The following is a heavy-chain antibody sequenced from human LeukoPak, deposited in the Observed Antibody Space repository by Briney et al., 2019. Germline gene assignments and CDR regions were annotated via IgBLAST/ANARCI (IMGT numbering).Heavy chain of an antibody. CDR3: ARDRNWNDAFDI. CDR1: EFTLSNHW. J-gene: IGHJ3*02. V-gene: IGHV3-74*01. Sequence: GGSLRLSCAASEFTLSNHWMHWVRQVPGKGLAWVSHIDSGGRSIAYADSVKGRFTISRDNAKNTVYLQMNSLRVEDTAVYYCARDRNWNDAFDIWGQGTMVTVSS. D-gene: IGHD1-1*01. CDR2: IDSGGRSI.